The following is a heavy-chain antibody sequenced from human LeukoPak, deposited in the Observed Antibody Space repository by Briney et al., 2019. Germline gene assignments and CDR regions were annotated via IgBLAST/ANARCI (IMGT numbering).Heavy chain of an antibody. CDR2: IYTSGIT. CDR1: GGSISSGSYY. V-gene: IGHV4-61*02. Sequence: SETLSLTCTVSGGSISSGSYYWSWIWQPAGKGLEWIGRIYTSGITNYNPFLKSRVTISVDTSKNQFSLKLSFVTAADTAVYYCARDRGDYVKYFDYWGQGTLVTVSS. J-gene: IGHJ4*02. CDR3: ARDRGDYVKYFDY. D-gene: IGHD4-17*01.